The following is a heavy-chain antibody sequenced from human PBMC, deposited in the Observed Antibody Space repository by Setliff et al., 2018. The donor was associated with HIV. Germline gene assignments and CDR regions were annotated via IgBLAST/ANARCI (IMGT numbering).Heavy chain of an antibody. V-gene: IGHV1-3*01. CDR2: INAGNGDT. CDR1: GYTFTNYA. J-gene: IGHJ3*02. Sequence: GASVKVSCKASGYTFTNYAMHWVRQAPGQRLEWMGWINAGNGDTKYSQKFQGRVTFTWDTSASTAYMELSSLRSEDTAVYYCATVSHTNVAAHDAFDIWGQGTMVTVSS. CDR3: ATVSHTNVAAHDAFDI. D-gene: IGHD6-19*01.